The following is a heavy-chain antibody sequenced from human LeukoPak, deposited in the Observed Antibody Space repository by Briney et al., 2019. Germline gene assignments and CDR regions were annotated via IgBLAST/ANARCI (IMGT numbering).Heavy chain of an antibody. CDR1: GGSISGYY. CDR3: ARDGVGYHDGTGYYSWFDP. CDR2: IYYTGTT. V-gene: IGHV4-59*01. Sequence: PSETLTLTGTVSGGSISGYYWSWIRQPPGKGLEWIGYIYYTGTTSYNPSLKSRVTISIDTSKNQFSLRLSSATAADTAVYYCARDGVGYHDGTGYYSWFDPWGQGTLVTVSS. J-gene: IGHJ5*02. D-gene: IGHD3-22*01.